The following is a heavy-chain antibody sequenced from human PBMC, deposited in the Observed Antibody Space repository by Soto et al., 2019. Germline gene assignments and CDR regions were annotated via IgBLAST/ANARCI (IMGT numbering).Heavy chain of an antibody. V-gene: IGHV3-23*01. J-gene: IGHJ4*02. D-gene: IGHD2-2*01. Sequence: EVQLLESGGDLVQPGGSLRLSCAASGFTFSSYAMSWVRQAPGRGLEWVSTISGSGGGSHYADSVKCRLAISRDNSKNTLYLDMTSLRAEDTAIFYCAKATRMSTSPQYFDSWGQGTLVTVSS. CDR2: ISGSGGGS. CDR3: AKATRMSTSPQYFDS. CDR1: GFTFSSYA.